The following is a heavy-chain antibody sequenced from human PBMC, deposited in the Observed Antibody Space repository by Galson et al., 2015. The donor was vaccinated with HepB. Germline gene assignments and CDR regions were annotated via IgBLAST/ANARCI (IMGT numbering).Heavy chain of an antibody. CDR2: IYYSGST. CDR1: GGSISSGGYY. J-gene: IGHJ4*02. D-gene: IGHD3-22*01. V-gene: IGHV4-31*03. CDR3: SRVRSLYYDSNPYYFDY. Sequence: TLSLTCTVSGGSISSGGYYWSWIRQHPGKGLEWIGHIYYSGSTYYNPSLKSRVTISVDTSKNQLYLKLSSVTAADTAVYYCSRVRSLYYDSNPYYFDYWGQGTLVTVSS.